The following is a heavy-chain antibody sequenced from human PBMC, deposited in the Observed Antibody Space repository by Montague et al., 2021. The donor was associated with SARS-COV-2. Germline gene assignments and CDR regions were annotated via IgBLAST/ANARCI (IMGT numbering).Heavy chain of an antibody. CDR3: ARGTGPRSITLFGVIISGHVFDF. CDR2: INHRGST. J-gene: IGHJ3*01. V-gene: IGHV4-34*01. Sequence: SETLSLTCAVYGGSFSGYYWSWIRQPPGKGLEWIGEINHRGSTNYNPSLKSRVIISVDTSKNQFSLKLSSVTAADTAVYYCARGTGPRSITLFGVIISGHVFDFGGQGTMVTASS. CDR1: GGSFSGYY. D-gene: IGHD3-3*01.